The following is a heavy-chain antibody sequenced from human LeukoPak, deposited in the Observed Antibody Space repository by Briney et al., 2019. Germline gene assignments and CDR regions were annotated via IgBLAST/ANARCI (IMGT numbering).Heavy chain of an antibody. V-gene: IGHV5-51*01. CDR3: ALPQYDPSLVAFDP. J-gene: IGHJ5*02. CDR1: GYNFANYW. D-gene: IGHD5-18*01. Sequence: GESLKISCKGSGYNFANYWSGWVRQMPGKGLGWLGIIFPRDSDTRYSPSFQGQVTISADKSINTAILPWHSLSASDTAISYCALPQYDPSLVAFDPWGQGTLVTVSS. CDR2: IFPRDSDT.